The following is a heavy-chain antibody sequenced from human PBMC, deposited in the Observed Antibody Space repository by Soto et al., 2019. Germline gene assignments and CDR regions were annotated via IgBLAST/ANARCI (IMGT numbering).Heavy chain of an antibody. CDR3: TRANWYSEY. Sequence: SETLSLTCTVSGGSISNYYWSWIRQPPGKGLEWIGYIYYNGNTNYNPPLKSRVTMSVDTSKNQISLKLSSFTAADTAVYYCTRANWYSEYWGQGTLVTVSS. J-gene: IGHJ4*02. CDR1: GGSISNYY. V-gene: IGHV4-59*01. D-gene: IGHD7-27*01. CDR2: IYYNGNT.